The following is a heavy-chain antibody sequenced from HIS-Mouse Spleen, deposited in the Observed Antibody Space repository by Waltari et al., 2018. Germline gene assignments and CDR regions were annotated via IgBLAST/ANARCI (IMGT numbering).Heavy chain of an antibody. CDR3: ARGSASSGTTTPWFDP. D-gene: IGHD3-22*01. J-gene: IGHJ5*02. V-gene: IGHV4-34*01. CDR1: GGSFSGYY. CDR2: INHSGST. Sequence: QVQLQQWGAGLLKPSETLSLTCAVYGGSFSGYYWSWIRQPPGKGREWIGEINHSGSTNYNPSLKSRVTISVDTSKNQFSLKLSSVTAADTAVYYCARGSASSGTTTPWFDPWGQGTLVTVSS.